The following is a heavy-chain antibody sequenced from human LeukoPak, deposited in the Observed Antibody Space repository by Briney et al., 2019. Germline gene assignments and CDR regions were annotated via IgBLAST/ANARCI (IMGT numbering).Heavy chain of an antibody. CDR1: GYTLTALS. V-gene: IGHV1-2*02. D-gene: IGHD3-22*01. J-gene: IGHJ4*02. CDR3: ARVKNYYDSSGYLYYFDY. CDR2: INPNSGGT. Sequence: ASVKVSCKVSGYTLTALSMHWVRQAPGQGLEWMGWINPNSGGTNYAQKFQGRVTMTRDTSISTAYMELSRLTSDDTAFYYCARVKNYYDSSGYLYYFDYWGQGTLVTVSS.